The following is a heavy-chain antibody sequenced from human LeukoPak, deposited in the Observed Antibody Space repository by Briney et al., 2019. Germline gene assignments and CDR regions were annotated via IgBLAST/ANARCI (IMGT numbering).Heavy chain of an antibody. J-gene: IGHJ6*03. CDR3: ARGGSDYGSGSYYLHYYYYYYMDV. V-gene: IGHV4-34*01. CDR2: INHSGST. Sequence: SETLSLTCAVYGGSFSGYYWSWIRQPPGKGLEWIGEINHSGSTNYNPSLKSRVTISVDTSKSQFSLKLSSVTAADTAVYYCARGGSDYGSGSYYLHYYYYYYMDVWGKGTTVTVSS. D-gene: IGHD3-10*01. CDR1: GGSFSGYY.